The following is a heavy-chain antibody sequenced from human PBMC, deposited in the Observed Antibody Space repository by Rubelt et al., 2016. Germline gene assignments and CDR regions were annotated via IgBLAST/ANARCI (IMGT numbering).Heavy chain of an antibody. J-gene: IGHJ4*02. CDR3: ARAGVVVVPAALDY. Sequence: EWVSYISSSSSTIYYADSVKGRFTISRDNAKNSLYLQMNSLRDEDTAVYYCARAGVVVVPAALDYWGQGTLVTVSS. D-gene: IGHD2-2*01. V-gene: IGHV3-48*02. CDR2: ISSSSSTI.